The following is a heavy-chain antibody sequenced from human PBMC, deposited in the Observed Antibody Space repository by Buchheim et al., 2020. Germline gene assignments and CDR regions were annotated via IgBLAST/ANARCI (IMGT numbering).Heavy chain of an antibody. CDR3: AGDGSQLWYYGFDY. V-gene: IGHV3-33*01. Sequence: QVQLVESGGGVVQPGTSLRLSCAASGFTFSSYGMHWVRQAPGKGLEWVASIWHDGSKQYYADSVKGRFTISRDNSKKTLLLQMNSLRAEDTAVYYCAGDGSQLWYYGFDYWGQGTL. CDR2: IWHDGSKQ. D-gene: IGHD5-18*01. CDR1: GFTFSSYG. J-gene: IGHJ4*02.